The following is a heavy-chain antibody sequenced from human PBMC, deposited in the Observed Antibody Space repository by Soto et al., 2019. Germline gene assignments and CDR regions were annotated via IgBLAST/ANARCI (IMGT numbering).Heavy chain of an antibody. CDR3: ASRNGYCSSNSCFEPYYYYYGMDV. V-gene: IGHV1-69*13. Sequence: VASVKVSCKASGGTFSSYAISWVRQAPGQGLEWTGGIIPIFGTANYAQKFQGRVTITADESTSTAYMELSSLRSEDTAVYYCASRNGYCSSNSCFEPYYYYYGMDVWGQGTTVTVSS. CDR1: GGTFSSYA. CDR2: IIPIFGTA. J-gene: IGHJ6*02. D-gene: IGHD2-2*03.